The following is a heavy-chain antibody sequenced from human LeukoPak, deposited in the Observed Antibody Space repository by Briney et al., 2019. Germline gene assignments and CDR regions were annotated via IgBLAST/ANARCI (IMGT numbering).Heavy chain of an antibody. J-gene: IGHJ4*02. CDR1: GFTFSSYW. D-gene: IGHD3-10*01. Sequence: GGSLRLSCAASGFTFSSYWMHWVRQAPGKGLVWVSRINSDGSSTNYADSVKGRFTISRDNAKNSLYLQMNSLRVEDTAMYYCAKLAKYFYGSETYYFFEHWGQGTPVTASS. CDR3: AKLAKYFYGSETYYFFEH. V-gene: IGHV3-74*01. CDR2: INSDGSST.